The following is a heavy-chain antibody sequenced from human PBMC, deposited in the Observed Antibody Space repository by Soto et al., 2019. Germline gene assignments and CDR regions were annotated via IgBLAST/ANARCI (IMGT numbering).Heavy chain of an antibody. J-gene: IGHJ4*02. Sequence: ASVKVSCKASGGTFSSYAISWVRQAPGQGLEWMGGTIPIFGTANYAQKFQGRVTITADESTSTAYMELSSLRSEDTAVYYCARDDSIAARPGYYFDYWGQGTQVTVSS. D-gene: IGHD6-6*01. CDR2: TIPIFGTA. CDR1: GGTFSSYA. CDR3: ARDDSIAARPGYYFDY. V-gene: IGHV1-69*13.